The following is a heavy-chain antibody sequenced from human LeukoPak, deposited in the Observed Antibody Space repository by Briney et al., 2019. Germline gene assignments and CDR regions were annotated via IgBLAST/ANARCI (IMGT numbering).Heavy chain of an antibody. Sequence: PGGSLRLSCAASGFTFSSYSMIWVRQAPGKGLEWVSSISSSSSYIYYADSVKGRFTISRDNAKNSLYLQMNSLRAEDTAVYYCARRLYSSGWYLHDAFDIWGQGTMVTVSS. CDR3: ARRLYSSGWYLHDAFDI. D-gene: IGHD6-19*01. CDR2: ISSSSSYI. J-gene: IGHJ3*02. V-gene: IGHV3-21*01. CDR1: GFTFSSYS.